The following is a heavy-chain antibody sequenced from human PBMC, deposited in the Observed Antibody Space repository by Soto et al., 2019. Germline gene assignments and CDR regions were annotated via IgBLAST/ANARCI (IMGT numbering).Heavy chain of an antibody. CDR2: ISYDGSHK. CDR1: GFTFSSYA. V-gene: IGHV3-30-3*01. Sequence: QVQLVESGGGVVQPGRSLRLSCAASGFTFSSYAMHWVRQAPGKGREWVAVISYDGSHKYYADSVKGRITISRDNSKNALYRLMNSLRGEETALSYCASKIAAAGTGNWLDHRGQGTLLTVSA. D-gene: IGHD6-13*01. J-gene: IGHJ5*02. CDR3: ASKIAAAGTGNWLDH.